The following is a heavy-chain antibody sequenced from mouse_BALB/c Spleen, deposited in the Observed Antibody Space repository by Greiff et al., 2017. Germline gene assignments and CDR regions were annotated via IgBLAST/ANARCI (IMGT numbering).Heavy chain of an antibody. CDR3: ARGGNYAGAWFAY. J-gene: IGHJ3*01. CDR2: ISDGGSYT. D-gene: IGHD2-1*01. CDR1: GFTFSDYY. V-gene: IGHV5-4*02. Sequence: EVKLVESGGGLVKPGGSLKLSCAASGFTFSDYYMYWVRQTPEKRLEWVATISDGGSYTYYPDSVKGRFTISRDNAKNNLYLQMSSLKSEDTAMYYCARGGNYAGAWFAYWGQGTLVTVSA.